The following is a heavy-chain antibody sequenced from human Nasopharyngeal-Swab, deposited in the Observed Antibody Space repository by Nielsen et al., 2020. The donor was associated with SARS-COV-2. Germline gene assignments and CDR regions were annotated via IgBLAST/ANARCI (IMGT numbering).Heavy chain of an antibody. CDR1: GGTFSSYA. CDR3: ASAAGSWNYYYYYGMDV. D-gene: IGHD6-13*01. J-gene: IGHJ6*02. Sequence: SVKVSCKASGGTFSSYAISWVRQAPGQGLEWMGRIIPILGIANYAQKFQGRVTITADKSTSTAYMELSSLRSEDTAVYYCASAAGSWNYYYYYGMDVWGQGTTVTGSS. V-gene: IGHV1-69*04. CDR2: IIPILGIA.